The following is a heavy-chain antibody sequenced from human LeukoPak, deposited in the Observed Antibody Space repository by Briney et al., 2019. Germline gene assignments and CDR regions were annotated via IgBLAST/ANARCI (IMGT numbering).Heavy chain of an antibody. Sequence: GGSLRLSCAASGFTFSSYGMHWVRQAPGKGLEWVAVIWYDGSNKYYADSVKGRFTISRDNSKNTLYLQMNSLRAEDTAVYYCARGLGNGITIFGVVTPWYYYGMDVWGQGTTVTVSS. CDR2: IWYDGSNK. J-gene: IGHJ6*02. CDR1: GFTFSSYG. V-gene: IGHV3-33*01. CDR3: ARGLGNGITIFGVVTPWYYYGMDV. D-gene: IGHD3-3*01.